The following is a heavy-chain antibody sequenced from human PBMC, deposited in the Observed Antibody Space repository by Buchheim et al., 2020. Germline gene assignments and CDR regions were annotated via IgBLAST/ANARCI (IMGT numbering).Heavy chain of an antibody. CDR1: GFTFSSYW. V-gene: IGHV3-7*04. CDR2: IKQDGGEQ. D-gene: IGHD6-19*01. Sequence: EVQLVESGGDFVRPGASLRLSCAASGFTFSSYWMTWVRQAPGKRLEWVANIKQDGGEQYYVDSVKGRFSISRDNAKNSLYLQMDSLRVEDTAVYYCARARIAVAALDYWGLGTL. J-gene: IGHJ4*02. CDR3: ARARIAVAALDY.